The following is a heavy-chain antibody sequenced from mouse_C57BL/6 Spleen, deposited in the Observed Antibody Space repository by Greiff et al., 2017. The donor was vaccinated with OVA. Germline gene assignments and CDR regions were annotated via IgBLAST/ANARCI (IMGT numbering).Heavy chain of an antibody. CDR1: GYSITSGYY. Sequence: QSGPGLVKPSQSLSLTCSVTGYSITSGYYWNWIRQFPGNKLEWMGYISYDGSNNYNPSLKNRISITRDTSKNQFFLKLNSVTTEDTATYYCARDSAAQATNYAMDYWGQGTSVTVSS. V-gene: IGHV3-6*01. D-gene: IGHD3-2*02. CDR2: ISYDGSN. J-gene: IGHJ4*01. CDR3: ARDSAAQATNYAMDY.